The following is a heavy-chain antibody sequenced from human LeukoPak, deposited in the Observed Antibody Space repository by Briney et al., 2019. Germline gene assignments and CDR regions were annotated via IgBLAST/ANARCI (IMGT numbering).Heavy chain of an antibody. V-gene: IGHV3-21*01. J-gene: IGHJ4*02. CDR3: ASPSGYSGYGQYYYDSSGYYY. Sequence: GGSLRLSCAASGFTFSSYSMNWVRQAPGKGLEWVSSISSSSRYIYYADSVKGRFTISRDNAKNSLYLQVNSLRAEDTAVYYCASPSGYSGYGQYYYDSSGYYYWGQGTLVTVSS. CDR1: GFTFSSYS. CDR2: ISSSSRYI. D-gene: IGHD3-22*01.